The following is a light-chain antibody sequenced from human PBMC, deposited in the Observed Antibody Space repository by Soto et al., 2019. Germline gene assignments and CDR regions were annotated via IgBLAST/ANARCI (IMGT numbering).Light chain of an antibody. J-gene: IGKJ1*01. V-gene: IGKV3-20*01. CDR1: QSVSSSY. CDR3: HQYGYSPKT. CDR2: GAS. Sequence: EIVLTQSPGTLSLSPGERATLSCRASQSVSSSYLAWYQQKPGQAPRLLIYGASSRATGIPDRFSGSGSGTDFTLTISRLEPEDFAVYYCHQYGYSPKTFGQGTK.